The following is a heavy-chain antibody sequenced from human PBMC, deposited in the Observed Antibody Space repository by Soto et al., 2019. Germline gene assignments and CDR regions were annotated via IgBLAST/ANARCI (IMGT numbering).Heavy chain of an antibody. D-gene: IGHD6-19*01. CDR3: AHGSGWLSDQ. V-gene: IGHV2-5*02. J-gene: IGHJ4*02. CDR2: IYWDDTK. CDR1: GFSLDTFAVG. Sequence: QITLKESGPTLVKPTQTLTLTCTFSGFSLDTFAVGVNWTRQPPGKPLEWLALIYWDDTKHYSSSLRNRLTITKDTSKNQVVLTMTNMDPVDTATYYCAHGSGWLSDQWGQGTLVTVSS.